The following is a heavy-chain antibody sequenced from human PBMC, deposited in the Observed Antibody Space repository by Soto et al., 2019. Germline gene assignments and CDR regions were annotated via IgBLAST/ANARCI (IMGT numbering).Heavy chain of an antibody. CDR3: AKQGRIEDRPIDY. Sequence: GGSLRLSCAASGFTFSSYAMSWVRQSPGKGLEWVSAISGSGGSTYYADSVKGRFTISRENSKNTLYLQMNSLRAEETAVYYCAKQGRIEDRPIDYWGQGKLVAVSS. V-gene: IGHV3-23*01. CDR1: GFTFSSYA. J-gene: IGHJ4*02. CDR2: ISGSGGST. D-gene: IGHD6-6*01.